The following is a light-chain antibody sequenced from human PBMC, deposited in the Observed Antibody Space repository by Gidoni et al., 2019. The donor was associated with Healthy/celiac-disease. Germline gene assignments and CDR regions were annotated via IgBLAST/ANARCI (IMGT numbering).Light chain of an antibody. V-gene: IGKV3-11*01. CDR3: QQRSNWPWT. CDR1: QSVSSY. CDR2: DAS. Sequence: EIVLTQSPATLSLPPGGRATLSCRASQSVSSYLAGYQQKPGQAPRLPIYDASNRATGIPATFSGSGSVTDFSLTLCSLWPEDFAVFFCQQRSNWPWTFGQXTKLEIK. J-gene: IGKJ1*01.